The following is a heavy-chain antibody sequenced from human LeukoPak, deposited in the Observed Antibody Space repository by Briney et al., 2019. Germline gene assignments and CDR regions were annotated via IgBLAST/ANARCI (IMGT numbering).Heavy chain of an antibody. CDR2: ISSSSSYI. Sequence: GGSLRLSCAASGFTFSSYSMNWVRQAPGKGLEWVSSISSSSSYIYYADSVKGRFTISRDNAKNSLHLQLNSLRAEDTAIYYCARGGSVSYYFDYWGQGSLVTVSS. D-gene: IGHD1-26*01. CDR3: ARGGSVSYYFDY. V-gene: IGHV3-21*01. J-gene: IGHJ4*02. CDR1: GFTFSSYS.